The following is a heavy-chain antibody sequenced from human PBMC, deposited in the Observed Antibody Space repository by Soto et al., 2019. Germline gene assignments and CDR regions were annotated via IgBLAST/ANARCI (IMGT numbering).Heavy chain of an antibody. J-gene: IGHJ4*02. Sequence: SETLSLTCTVSGGSISSDDYYWSWIRQAPGRGLEWIGYIHSSGSIYYNPSLKSRATMSIDTAGNQFSLRLTSVTAADSAVYYCAREPFLPRARHDYWGQGALVTVSS. CDR1: GGSISSDDYY. D-gene: IGHD3-16*01. V-gene: IGHV4-30-4*01. CDR2: IHSSGSI. CDR3: AREPFLPRARHDY.